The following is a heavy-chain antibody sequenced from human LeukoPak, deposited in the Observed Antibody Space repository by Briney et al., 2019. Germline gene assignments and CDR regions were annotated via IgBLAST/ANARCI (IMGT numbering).Heavy chain of an antibody. J-gene: IGHJ5*02. CDR2: INHSGST. D-gene: IGHD3-10*01. CDR3: ARDLAYYYGSGSYWGNWFDP. CDR1: GGSFSGYY. Sequence: SETLSLTCAGYGGSFSGYYWSWIRQPPGKGLEWIGEINHSGSTNYNPSLKSRVTISVDTSKNQFSLKLSSVTAADTAVYYCARDLAYYYGSGSYWGNWFDPWGQGTLVTVSS. V-gene: IGHV4-34*01.